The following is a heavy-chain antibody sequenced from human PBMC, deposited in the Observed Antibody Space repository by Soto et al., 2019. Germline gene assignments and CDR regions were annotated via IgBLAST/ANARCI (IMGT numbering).Heavy chain of an antibody. J-gene: IGHJ4*02. CDR1: GFTFSSYS. CDR3: ARGRVVVVAAIPGGNY. CDR2: ISSSSSYI. D-gene: IGHD2-15*01. V-gene: IGHV3-21*01. Sequence: GGSLRLSCAASGFTFSSYSMNWVRQAPGKGLEWVSSISSSSSYIYYADSVKGRFTISRDNAKNSLYLQMNSLRAEDTAVYYCARGRVVVVAAIPGGNYWGQGTLVTVSS.